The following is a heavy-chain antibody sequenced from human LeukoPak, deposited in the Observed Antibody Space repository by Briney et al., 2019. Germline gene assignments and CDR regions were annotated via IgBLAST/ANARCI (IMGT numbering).Heavy chain of an antibody. V-gene: IGHV3-7*01. CDR2: MKQDGSEK. CDR1: GFTFSSYW. D-gene: IGHD5-18*01. Sequence: PGGSLRLSCAASGFTFSSYWMSWVRQAPGKGLEWVANMKQDGSEKYYVDSVKGRFTISRDNAKNSLYLQMNSLRAEDTAVYYCARGNSYGLYYFDYWGQGTLVTVSS. J-gene: IGHJ4*02. CDR3: ARGNSYGLYYFDY.